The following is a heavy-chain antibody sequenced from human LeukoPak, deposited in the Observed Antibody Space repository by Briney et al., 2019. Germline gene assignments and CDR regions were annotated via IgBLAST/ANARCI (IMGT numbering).Heavy chain of an antibody. Sequence: QAGGSLRLSCAASGFTFDDYAMHWVRQAPGKGLEWVSGISWNSGSIGYADSVKGRFTTSRDNAKNSLYLQMNSLRAEDTAVDYCARGVGGGGLVFDYWGQGTLVTVSS. CDR3: ARGVGGGGLVFDY. V-gene: IGHV3-9*01. CDR1: GFTFDDYA. D-gene: IGHD6-6*01. CDR2: ISWNSGSI. J-gene: IGHJ4*02.